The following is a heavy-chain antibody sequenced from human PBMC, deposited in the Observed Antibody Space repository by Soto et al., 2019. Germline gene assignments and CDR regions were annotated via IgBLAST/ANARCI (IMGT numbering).Heavy chain of an antibody. Sequence: SGPTLVNPTQTLTLTCTFSGFSLSTSGVGVGWIRQPPGKALEWLATIYWNDDKHYIASLNSRLTISKDTSKNQVVLTMINMDPVDTGTYYCAHKSIVIFGVRWDVWGQVTKVTVSS. CDR2: IYWNDDK. CDR3: AHKSIVIFGVRWDV. V-gene: IGHV2-5*01. J-gene: IGHJ6*02. CDR1: GFSLSTSGVG. D-gene: IGHD3-3*01.